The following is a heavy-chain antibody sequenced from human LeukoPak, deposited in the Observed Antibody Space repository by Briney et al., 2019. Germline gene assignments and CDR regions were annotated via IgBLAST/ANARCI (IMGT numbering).Heavy chain of an antibody. CDR2: IYYSGST. J-gene: IGHJ6*03. V-gene: IGHV4-59*01. CDR1: GGSISSYY. D-gene: IGHD3-10*01. Sequence: SSETLSLTCTVSGGSISSYYWSWIRQPPGKGLEWIGYIYYSGSTNYNPSLKSRVTISVDTSKNQFSLKLSSVTAADTAVYYCARGRSSMVRGYYYYYMDVWGKGTTVTISS. CDR3: ARGRSSMVRGYYYYYMDV.